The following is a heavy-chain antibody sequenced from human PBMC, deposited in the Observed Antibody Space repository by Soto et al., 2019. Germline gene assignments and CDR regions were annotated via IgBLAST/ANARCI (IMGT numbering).Heavy chain of an antibody. CDR1: GFTFSSYA. CDR2: DSIGGST. CDR3: AKLRGAGGHFDY. V-gene: IGHV3-23*01. D-gene: IGHD2-15*01. J-gene: IGHJ4*02. Sequence: GGSLRLSCAASGFTFSSYAMGWVRQGPGKGLEWVAVDSIGGSTHYADSVRGRFTISRDNSKNKLSLQRHSLTAEDTAVSFCAKLRGAGGHFDYWGQGALCTVAS.